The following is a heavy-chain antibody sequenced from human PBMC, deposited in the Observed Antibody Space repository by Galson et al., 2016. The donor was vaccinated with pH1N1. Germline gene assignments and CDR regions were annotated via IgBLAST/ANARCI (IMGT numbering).Heavy chain of an antibody. Sequence: SLRLSCAASGFTFSSYGVHWVRQAPGKGLEWVAVISYDGSNKYYADSVKGRFTISRDNAKNTLYLQMNSLRVEDTSVYYCIREMSWGQGVLVTVSS. V-gene: IGHV3-30*03. CDR1: GFTFSSYG. J-gene: IGHJ5*02. CDR2: ISYDGSNK. CDR3: IREMS.